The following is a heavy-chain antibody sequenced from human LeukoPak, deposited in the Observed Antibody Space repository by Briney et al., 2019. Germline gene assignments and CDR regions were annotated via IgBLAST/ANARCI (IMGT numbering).Heavy chain of an antibody. CDR1: GFTSNTYA. Sequence: GGSLRLSCAASGFTSNTYAMSWVRQAPGKGLEWVSAISGSGANTYYADSVKGRFTISRDNSKNTLYLQMNSLRAEDTAVYYCAKEIAVAAIDYWGQGTLVTVSS. CDR2: ISGSGANT. D-gene: IGHD6-19*01. CDR3: AKEIAVAAIDY. J-gene: IGHJ4*02. V-gene: IGHV3-23*01.